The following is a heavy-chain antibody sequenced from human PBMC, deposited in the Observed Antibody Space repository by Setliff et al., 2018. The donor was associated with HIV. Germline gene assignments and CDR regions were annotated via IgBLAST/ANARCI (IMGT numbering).Heavy chain of an antibody. V-gene: IGHV4-4*09. Sequence: SETLSLTCTVSGDSISNYYWSWVRQPPGKGLEWIGYIYTTGSTNYNPSLKSRVTMSVDTSKNQFSLKLSSVTAADTAVYYCARGAIAAAGTDYWGQGTMVTVSS. CDR2: IYTTGST. CDR1: GDSISNYY. D-gene: IGHD6-13*01. J-gene: IGHJ4*03. CDR3: ARGAIAAAGTDY.